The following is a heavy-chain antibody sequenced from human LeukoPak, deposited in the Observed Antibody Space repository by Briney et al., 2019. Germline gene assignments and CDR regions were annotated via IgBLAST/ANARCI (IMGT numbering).Heavy chain of an antibody. J-gene: IGHJ3*02. Sequence: PGGSLRLSCAASGFTFSSYAMHWVRQAPGKGLEWVAVISYDGSNKYYADSVKGRFTISRDNSKNTLYLQMNSLRAEDTAVYYCGRPYSGSWGVGAFNIWGQGTTVTVSS. V-gene: IGHV3-30-3*01. CDR3: GRPYSGSWGVGAFNI. D-gene: IGHD6-13*01. CDR1: GFTFSSYA. CDR2: ISYDGSNK.